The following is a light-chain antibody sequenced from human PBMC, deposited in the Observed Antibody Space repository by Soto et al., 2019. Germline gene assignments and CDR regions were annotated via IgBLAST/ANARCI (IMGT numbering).Light chain of an antibody. CDR2: EGS. CDR3: CSYAGSSTPLRV. V-gene: IGLV2-23*01. CDR1: SSDVGSYNL. J-gene: IGLJ3*02. Sequence: QSVLTQPASVSGSPGQSITISCTGTSSDVGSYNLVSWYQQHPGKAPKLMIYEGSKRPSGVSNRFSGSKSGNTASLTISGLQAEDEADYYCCSYAGSSTPLRVFGGGTKVTVL.